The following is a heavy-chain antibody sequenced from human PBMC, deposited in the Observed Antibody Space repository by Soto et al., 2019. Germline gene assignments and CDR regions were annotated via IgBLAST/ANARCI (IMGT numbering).Heavy chain of an antibody. CDR3: AKDRDFWSGYYTHEFDY. D-gene: IGHD3-3*01. V-gene: IGHV3-23*01. CDR1: GFTFSSYA. CDR2: ISGSGGST. J-gene: IGHJ4*02. Sequence: GGSLRLSCAASGFTFSSYAMSWVRQAPGKGLEWVSAISGSGGSTYYADSVKGRFTISRDNSKNTLYLQMNSLRAEDTAVYYCAKDRDFWSGYYTHEFDYWGQGTLVTVSS.